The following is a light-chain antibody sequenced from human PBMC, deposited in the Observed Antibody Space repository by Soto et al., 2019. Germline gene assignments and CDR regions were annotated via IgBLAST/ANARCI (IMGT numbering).Light chain of an antibody. CDR2: AVS. CDR1: SSDIGGYNY. J-gene: IGLJ2*01. CDR3: SSYTPGSKL. Sequence: QSALTQPPSASGSPGQSVTISCTGTSSDIGGYNYVSWYQQHPGKAPKLIIYAVSQRPSGVPGRFSASKSGNTASLTVSGLQADDEAHYYCSSYTPGSKLFGGGTKLTVL. V-gene: IGLV2-8*01.